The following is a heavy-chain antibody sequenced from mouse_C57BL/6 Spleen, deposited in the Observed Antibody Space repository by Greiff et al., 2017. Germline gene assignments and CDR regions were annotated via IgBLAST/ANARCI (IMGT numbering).Heavy chain of an antibody. J-gene: IGHJ2*01. CDR3: ARSDTTVGFDY. CDR1: GYTFTDYN. D-gene: IGHD1-1*01. Sequence: EVQLQQSGPELVKPGASVKIPCKASGYTFTDYNMDWVKQSHGKSLEWIGDINPNNGGTIYNQKFKGKATLHVDKSSSTAYMELRSLTSEDTAVYYCARSDTTVGFDYWGQGTTLTGSS. CDR2: INPNNGGT. V-gene: IGHV1-18*01.